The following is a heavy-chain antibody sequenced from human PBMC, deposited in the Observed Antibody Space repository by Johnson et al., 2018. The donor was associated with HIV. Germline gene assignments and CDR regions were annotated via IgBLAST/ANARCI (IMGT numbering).Heavy chain of an antibody. D-gene: IGHD2-15*01. V-gene: IGHV3-11*01. CDR2: ISSSSSTI. Sequence: KPGGSLRLSCAASGLTFSDHYMDWVRQAPGRGLEWVSYISSSSSTIYYADSVKGRFTISRDNSKNTLFLQMNSLRAEDTALYYCAKDMRGTDMDTFDLRGQGTMVTVSS. CDR1: GLTFSDHY. J-gene: IGHJ3*01. CDR3: AKDMRGTDMDTFDL.